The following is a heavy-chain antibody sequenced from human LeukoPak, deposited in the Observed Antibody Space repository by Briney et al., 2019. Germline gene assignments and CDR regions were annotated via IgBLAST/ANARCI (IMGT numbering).Heavy chain of an antibody. D-gene: IGHD2-2*01. CDR3: ARTGYCSSTSCSAGFDP. V-gene: IGHV3-23*01. CDR1: GFTFSSYA. Sequence: GGSLKLSCAASGFTFSSYAMSWVRQAPGKGLAWVSGLSGGGGSTYYADSVKGRFTISRDNSKNTLYLQMNSLRAEDTAVYYCARTGYCSSTSCSAGFDPWGQGTLVTVSS. CDR2: LSGGGGST. J-gene: IGHJ5*02.